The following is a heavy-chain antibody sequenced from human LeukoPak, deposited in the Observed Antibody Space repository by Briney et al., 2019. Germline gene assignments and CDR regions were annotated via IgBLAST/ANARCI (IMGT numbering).Heavy chain of an antibody. CDR2: ISAYNGNT. Sequence: ASVKVSCKASGYTFTGYYIHWVRQAPGQGLEWMGWISAYNGNTNYAQKLRGRVTMTTDTSTSTAYMELRSLRSDDTAVYYCARDVRRSGYCSGGSCYSRLGYWGQGTLVTVSS. V-gene: IGHV1-18*04. CDR1: GYTFTGYY. J-gene: IGHJ4*02. D-gene: IGHD2-15*01. CDR3: ARDVRRSGYCSGGSCYSRLGY.